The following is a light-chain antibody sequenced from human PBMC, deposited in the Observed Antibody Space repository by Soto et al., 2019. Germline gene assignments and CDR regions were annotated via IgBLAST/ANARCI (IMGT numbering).Light chain of an antibody. CDR2: GNS. CDR1: SSNIGAGYD. V-gene: IGLV1-40*01. CDR3: QSYDSSLSGPVV. Sequence: QSVLTPPPSVSGAPGQRVTLSCTGSSSNIGAGYDVHWYQQLPGTAPKLLIYGNSNRPSGVPDRFSGSKSGTSASLAITGLQAEDEADYYCQSYDSSLSGPVVFGGGTKLTVL. J-gene: IGLJ2*01.